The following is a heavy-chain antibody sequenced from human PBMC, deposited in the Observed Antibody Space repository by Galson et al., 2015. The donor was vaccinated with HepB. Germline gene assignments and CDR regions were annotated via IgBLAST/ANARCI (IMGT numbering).Heavy chain of an antibody. D-gene: IGHD6-6*01. CDR2: ISGSGGST. V-gene: IGHV3-23*01. CDR1: GFTFSSYA. J-gene: IGHJ6*02. CDR3: AKSGQLAAHDYYYYGMDV. Sequence: SLRLSCAASGFTFSSYAMSWVRQAPGKGLEWVSAISGSGGSTYYADSVKGRFTISRDNSKNTLYLQMNSLRAEDTAVYYCAKSGQLAAHDYYYYGMDVWGQGTTVTVSS.